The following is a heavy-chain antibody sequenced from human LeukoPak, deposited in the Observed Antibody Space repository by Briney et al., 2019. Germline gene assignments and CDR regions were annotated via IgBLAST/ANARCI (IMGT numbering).Heavy chain of an antibody. CDR2: INPNSGGT. D-gene: IGHD6-13*01. Sequence: GASVKVSCKASGYTFTGYYMHWVRQAPGQGLEWMGWINPNSGGTNYAQKFQGWVTMARDTSISTAYMELSRLRSDDTAVYYCARARSSPSLYGMDVWGQGTTVTVSS. CDR3: ARARSSPSLYGMDV. J-gene: IGHJ6*02. CDR1: GYTFTGYY. V-gene: IGHV1-2*04.